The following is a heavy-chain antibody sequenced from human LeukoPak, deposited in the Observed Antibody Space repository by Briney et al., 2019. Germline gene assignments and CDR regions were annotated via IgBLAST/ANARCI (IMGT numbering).Heavy chain of an antibody. CDR2: VSASGAGT. D-gene: IGHD3-16*02. CDR1: GFTFDSYA. V-gene: IGHV3-23*01. Sequence: PGGSLRLSCAASGFTFDSYAMTWVRQAPGKGLEWVSTVSASGAGTYFADSVKGRFTISRDNSKNTLYLQMSSLRAEDTAVYYCARPGAPFGGVVAIDYWGQGTLVTVSS. J-gene: IGHJ4*02. CDR3: ARPGAPFGGVVAIDY.